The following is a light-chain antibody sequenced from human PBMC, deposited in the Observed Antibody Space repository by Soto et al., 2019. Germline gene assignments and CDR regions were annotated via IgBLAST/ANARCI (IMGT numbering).Light chain of an antibody. CDR1: QSVSIY. V-gene: IGKV1-39*01. CDR2: AAS. CDR3: QQSYSTPPWT. Sequence: DVQMTQSPSSLSASVGDRVTITCRASQSVSIYLNWYHQKPGKAPNLLISAASSLQNGVPSRFRGSGSGTDFTLTISGLQPEDFATYYCQQSYSTPPWTFGQGTKVEIK. J-gene: IGKJ1*01.